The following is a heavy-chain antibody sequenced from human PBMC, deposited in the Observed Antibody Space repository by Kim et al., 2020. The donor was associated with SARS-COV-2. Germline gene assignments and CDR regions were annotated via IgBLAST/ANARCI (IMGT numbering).Heavy chain of an antibody. CDR3: AGYSYWSGRVGFDI. V-gene: IGHV4-61*01. CDR2: VYYSVTT. J-gene: IGHJ3*02. CDR1: GDSVSSPLYY. Sequence: SETLSLTCSVSGDSVSSPLYYWSWVRQPPGKGLEWIGYVYYSVTTNYNSSLESRITILIDTSKSQFSLSLRSVTAADTATYFCAGYSYWSGRVGFDIWGRGTTVTVSS. D-gene: IGHD3-3*01.